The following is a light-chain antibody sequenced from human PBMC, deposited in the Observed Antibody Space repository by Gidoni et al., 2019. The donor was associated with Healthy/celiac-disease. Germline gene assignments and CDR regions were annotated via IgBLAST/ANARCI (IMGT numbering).Light chain of an antibody. CDR3: QQYYSTPLT. J-gene: IGKJ1*01. Sequence: DIVMTQSPDSLAVSLGERATINCKSSQSVLYSSNNKNYLAWYQQKPGQPPKLLIYWASTRESGVPDRFSGSGSGTAFTLPISSLQAEDVSVYYCQQYYSTPLTFGQXTKVEIK. CDR2: WAS. V-gene: IGKV4-1*01. CDR1: QSVLYSSNNKNY.